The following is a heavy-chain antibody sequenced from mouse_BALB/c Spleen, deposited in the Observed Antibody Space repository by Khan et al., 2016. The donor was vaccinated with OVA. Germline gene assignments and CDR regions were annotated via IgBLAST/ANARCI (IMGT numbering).Heavy chain of an antibody. V-gene: IGHV2-2*02. CDR2: IWSGGST. Sequence: QVQLKESGPGLVQPSQSLSITCTVSGLSLTSYGIHWVRQSPGKGLEWLGVIWSGGSTDYDAAFISRLSISKVNSKSQVFFKMNSLQGNDTAIYYCARNYDYDEGLVYWGQGTLVTVSA. CDR3: ARNYDYDEGLVY. D-gene: IGHD2-4*01. J-gene: IGHJ3*01. CDR1: GLSLTSYG.